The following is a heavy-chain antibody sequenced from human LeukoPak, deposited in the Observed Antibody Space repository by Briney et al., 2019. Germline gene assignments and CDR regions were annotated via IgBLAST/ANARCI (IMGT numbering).Heavy chain of an antibody. Sequence: SETLSLTCTVSGGSISSNYWSWIRQPPGKGLEWIGYIYYSGSTNYNPSLKSRVTISVDTSKNQFSLKLSSVTAADTAVYYCARAVSSVVVIPFWGQGTLVTVSS. CDR3: ARAVSSVVVIPF. V-gene: IGHV4-59*01. D-gene: IGHD3-22*01. J-gene: IGHJ4*02. CDR1: GGSISSNY. CDR2: IYYSGST.